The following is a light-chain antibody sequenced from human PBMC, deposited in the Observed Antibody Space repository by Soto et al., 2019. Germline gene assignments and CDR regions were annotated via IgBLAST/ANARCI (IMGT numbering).Light chain of an antibody. CDR3: QQYYTKRT. J-gene: IGKJ1*01. V-gene: IGKV4-1*01. CDR1: QSVLYSSNNKNY. CDR2: WAS. Sequence: DIVMTQSPDSLAVSLGERATINCKSSQSVLYSSNNKNYLAWYQQKPGQPPKPLIYWASTRESGVPDRFSGSGSGTDFTLTISSLQAEDVAVYYCQQYYTKRTFGQGTKVEIK.